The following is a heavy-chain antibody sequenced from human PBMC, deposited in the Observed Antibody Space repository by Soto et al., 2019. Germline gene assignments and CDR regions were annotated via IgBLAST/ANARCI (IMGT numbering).Heavy chain of an antibody. CDR3: VKGYWKGDV. J-gene: IGHJ6*02. Sequence: EVQLLESGGGLVQPGGSLRLSCAASGFTFSTYAMNWVRQAPGNGLEWVSAISGSGGSIHYADSVKGRFTISRDNSKNTQYLQMNSLRDVDTAVYNCVKGYWKGDVWGQGATVTVSS. CDR1: GFTFSTYA. CDR2: ISGSGGSI. D-gene: IGHD1-1*01. V-gene: IGHV3-23*01.